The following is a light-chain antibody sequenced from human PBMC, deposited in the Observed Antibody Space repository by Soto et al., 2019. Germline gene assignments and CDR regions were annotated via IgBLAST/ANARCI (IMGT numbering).Light chain of an antibody. CDR2: EVS. J-gene: IGLJ1*01. V-gene: IGLV2-8*01. Sequence: QSALTQPPSASGSPGQSVTISCTGTSSDVGGFNDVSWYQQHPGKAPKLMIYEVSKRHSGVPDRFSGSKSGNTASLTVSGLQAEDEADYYCSSYAGSNNRYVFGTGTKLTVL. CDR3: SSYAGSNNRYV. CDR1: SSDVGGFND.